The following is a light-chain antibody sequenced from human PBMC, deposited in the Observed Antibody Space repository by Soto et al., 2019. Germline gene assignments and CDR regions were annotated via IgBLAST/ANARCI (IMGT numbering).Light chain of an antibody. Sequence: EIVMTQSPATLSVSPGERATLSCRASQSVSSTLAWYQQIPGQAPRLHLYGTSTRATGIPARFSGSGSGTEFTLTISSLQSEDFAFYYCQQYYQWPLTFGGGTKVEVK. CDR1: QSVSST. CDR3: QQYYQWPLT. CDR2: GTS. J-gene: IGKJ4*01. V-gene: IGKV3-15*01.